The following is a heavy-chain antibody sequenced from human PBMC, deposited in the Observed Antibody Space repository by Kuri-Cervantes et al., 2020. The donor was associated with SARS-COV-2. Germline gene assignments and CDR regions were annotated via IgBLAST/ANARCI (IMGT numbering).Heavy chain of an antibody. CDR1: GYTFTSYG. D-gene: IGHD2-2*02. V-gene: IGHV1-18*01. CDR2: ISAYNGNT. CDR3: AIGGLDCSSTSCYSGYFDY. Sequence: ASVKVSCKASGYTFTSYGISWVRQAPGQGLEWMGWISAYNGNTNYEQKLQGKVTITTDTSTSTAYMDLRSLRSDDTAVYYCAIGGLDCSSTSCYSGYFDYWGQGTLVTVSS. J-gene: IGHJ4*02.